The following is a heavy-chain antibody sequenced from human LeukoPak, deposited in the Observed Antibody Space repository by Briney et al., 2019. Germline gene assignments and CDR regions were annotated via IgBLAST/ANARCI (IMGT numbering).Heavy chain of an antibody. J-gene: IGHJ4*02. CDR2: INPSGGST. D-gene: IGHD6-19*01. CDR1: GYTFTRCY. V-gene: IGHV1-46*01. Sequence: ASVKVSCKSSGYTFTRCYMHWVRQAPGQGLEWMGVINPSGGSTSYAQKFQGRITMTRDTSTSTVYMELSSLRSEDTAVYYCARDRSQGEQWLPAFDYWGQGTLVTVSS. CDR3: ARDRSQGEQWLPAFDY.